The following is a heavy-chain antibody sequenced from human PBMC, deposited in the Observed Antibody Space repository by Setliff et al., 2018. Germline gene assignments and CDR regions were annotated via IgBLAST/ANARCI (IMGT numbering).Heavy chain of an antibody. CDR3: RFWSGYYKNDY. D-gene: IGHD3-3*01. J-gene: IGHJ4*02. CDR2: IDTSGRT. Sequence: SETLSLTCTVSGDSIGRGGFHWSWVRQPAGKGLEWIGRIDTSGRTQYNLALKSRVTISIDMSKNQFSLKVTSVTAADTAVYYCRFWSGYYKNDYWGQGTLVTVSS. CDR1: GDSIGRGGFH. V-gene: IGHV4-61*02.